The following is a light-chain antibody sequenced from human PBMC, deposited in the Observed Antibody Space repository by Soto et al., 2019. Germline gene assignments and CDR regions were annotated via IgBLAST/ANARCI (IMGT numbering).Light chain of an antibody. CDR2: KVS. Sequence: DIQMTQSPSTLSASVGDRVTITCRASQSLNDWLAWFQQKPGKAPNLLIYKVSNLESGVPSRFSVSGSGTEFTLTISSLQPDDFATYYCQQYNGYSWAFGQGTKVEIK. V-gene: IGKV1-5*03. J-gene: IGKJ1*01. CDR1: QSLNDW. CDR3: QQYNGYSWA.